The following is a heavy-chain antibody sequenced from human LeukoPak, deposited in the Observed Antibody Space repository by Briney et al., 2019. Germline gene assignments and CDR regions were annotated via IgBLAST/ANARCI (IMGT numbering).Heavy chain of an antibody. CDR1: GGSISNYY. D-gene: IGHD2-8*01. V-gene: IGHV4-59*12. CDR3: AREGYYCTNGVCYLDAFDI. CDR2: IYQSGST. J-gene: IGHJ3*02. Sequence: KPSETLSLTCTVSGGSISNYYWSWIRQPPGKGLEWIGYIYQSGSTDYNPSLKSRVTMSVDTSKNQFSLKLSSVTAADTAVYYCAREGYYCTNGVCYLDAFDIWGQGTMVTVSS.